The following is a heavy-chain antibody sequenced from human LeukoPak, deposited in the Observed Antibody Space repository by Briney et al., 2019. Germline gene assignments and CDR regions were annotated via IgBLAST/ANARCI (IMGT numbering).Heavy chain of an antibody. D-gene: IGHD3-10*01. Sequence: SETLSLACTVSGGSISSSSYYWGWIRQPPGKGLEWIGSIYYSGSTYYNPSLKSRVTISVDTSKNQFSLKLSSVTAADTAVYYCARQDTMGPDYWGQGTLVTVSS. V-gene: IGHV4-39*01. CDR1: GGSISSSSYY. J-gene: IGHJ4*02. CDR2: IYYSGST. CDR3: ARQDTMGPDY.